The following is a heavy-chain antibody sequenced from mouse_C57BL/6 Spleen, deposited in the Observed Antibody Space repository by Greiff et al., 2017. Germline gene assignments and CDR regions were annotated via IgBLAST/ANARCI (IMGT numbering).Heavy chain of an antibody. V-gene: IGHV1-64*01. CDR3: AREDDGYY. D-gene: IGHD2-3*01. CDR1: GSTFTRYW. J-gene: IGHJ2*01. CDR2: IHPNRGST. Sequence: QVQLQQSGASLVKPGASVTLSCKASGSTFTRYWMHWVKQRPGHGLEWIGMIHPNRGSTNYNANFKSKPTLTVDNSSSTAYMQLSSLTSQDSAVYYCAREDDGYYWGQGTPLTVSS.